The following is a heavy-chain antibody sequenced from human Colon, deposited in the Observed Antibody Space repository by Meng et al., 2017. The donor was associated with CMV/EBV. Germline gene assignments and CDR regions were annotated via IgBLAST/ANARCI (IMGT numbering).Heavy chain of an antibody. CDR1: GGTFSSNT. CDR3: AMDTSTDPFDI. D-gene: IGHD2-2*01. J-gene: IGHJ3*02. V-gene: IGHV1-69*02. Sequence: SVKVSCKASGGTFSSNTISWVRQAPGQGLEWMGKITPIVGMTNYAQRFQGRVMINADRSTSTADMELSSLRSEDTAVYYCAMDTSTDPFDIWGQWTLVTVSS. CDR2: ITPIVGMT.